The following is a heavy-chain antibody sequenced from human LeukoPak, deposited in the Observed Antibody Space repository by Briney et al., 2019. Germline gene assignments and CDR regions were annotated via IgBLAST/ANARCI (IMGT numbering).Heavy chain of an antibody. CDR2: THPSGNT. CDR3: ARKAPKKGWFDP. Sequence: SETLSLTCTVSGASNNSYYWSWIRQPPGKGLEWIGYTHPSGNTNYSPPLKSRVTISMDTSTNQFSLKLKSVTAADTAVYYCARKAPKKGWFDPWGQGTLVTVSS. CDR1: GASNNSYY. V-gene: IGHV4-4*09. J-gene: IGHJ5*02.